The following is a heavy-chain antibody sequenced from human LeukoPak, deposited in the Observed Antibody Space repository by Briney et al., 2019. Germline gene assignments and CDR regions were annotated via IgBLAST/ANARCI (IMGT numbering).Heavy chain of an antibody. V-gene: IGHV4-59*01. D-gene: IGHD4-17*01. J-gene: IGHJ5*02. CDR2: IYYSGST. CDR3: ARGPYDYGDYWFDP. CDR1: GGSISSYY. Sequence: SETLSLTCTVSGGSISSYYWSWIRQPPGKGREWIGYIYYSGSTNYNPSLKSRVTISVDTSKNQFSLKLSSVTAAATAVYYCARGPYDYGDYWFDPWGQGTLVTVSS.